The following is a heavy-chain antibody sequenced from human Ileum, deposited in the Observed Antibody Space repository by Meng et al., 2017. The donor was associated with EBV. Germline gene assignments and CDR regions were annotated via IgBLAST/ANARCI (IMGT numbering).Heavy chain of an antibody. Sequence: QVQLVQSGAEVKKPGASVKVSCKVSGNTFTNNAIHWVRQAPGQGLEWMGWINLRNGNTEYSQKFQDRVTITRDTSASTAYMELSSLTSEDMAVYFCAVEVIFGGVPFDDWGQGTLVTVFS. D-gene: IGHD2-8*02. CDR3: AVEVIFGGVPFDD. V-gene: IGHV1-3*01. CDR2: INLRNGNT. J-gene: IGHJ4*02. CDR1: GNTFTNNA.